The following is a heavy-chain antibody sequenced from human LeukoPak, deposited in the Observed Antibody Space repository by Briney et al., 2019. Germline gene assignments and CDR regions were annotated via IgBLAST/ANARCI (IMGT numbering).Heavy chain of an antibody. CDR3: ARDRATVVVAAMMWFDP. J-gene: IGHJ5*02. CDR1: GYTFTSYA. D-gene: IGHD2-15*01. Sequence: GASVKVSCKASGYTFTSYAMNWVRQAPGQGLEWMGWINPNSGGTNYAQKFQGRVTMTRDTSISTAYMELSRLRSDDTAVYYCARDRATVVVAAMMWFDPWGQGTLVTVSS. V-gene: IGHV1-2*02. CDR2: INPNSGGT.